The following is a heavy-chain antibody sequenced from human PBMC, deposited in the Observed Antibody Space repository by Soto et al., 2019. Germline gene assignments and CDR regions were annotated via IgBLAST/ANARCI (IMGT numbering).Heavy chain of an antibody. J-gene: IGHJ4*02. CDR2: IIPIFGTA. CDR3: AGVSSLYSSAYNFDY. D-gene: IGHD3-22*01. V-gene: IGHV1-69*13. Sequence: SVKVSCKASGGTFISYAISWVRQAPGQGLEWMGGIIPIFGTANYAQKFQGRVTITADESTSTAYMELSSLRSEDTAVYYCAGVSSLYSSAYNFDYWGQATLFTVSS. CDR1: GGTFISYA.